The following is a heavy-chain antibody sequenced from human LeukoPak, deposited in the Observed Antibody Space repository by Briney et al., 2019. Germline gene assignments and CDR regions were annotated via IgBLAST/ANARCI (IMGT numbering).Heavy chain of an antibody. Sequence: ASVKVSCKASGYTFTSYYMHWVRQAPGQGLEWMGIINPSGGSTSYAQKFQGRVTMTRDTSTSTVYMELSSMRSEDTAVYYCARTGIAARAHFDNWGQGTLVTVSS. CDR2: INPSGGST. J-gene: IGHJ4*02. CDR1: GYTFTSYY. D-gene: IGHD6-6*01. CDR3: ARTGIAARAHFDN. V-gene: IGHV1-46*01.